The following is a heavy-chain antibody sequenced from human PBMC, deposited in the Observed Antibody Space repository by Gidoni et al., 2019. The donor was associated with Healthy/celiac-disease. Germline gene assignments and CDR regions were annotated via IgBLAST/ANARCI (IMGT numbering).Heavy chain of an antibody. Sequence: QVQLVQSGAEVKKPGASVKVSCKASGYTFTSYYMHWVRQAPGQGLEWMGIINPSGGSTSYAQKFQGRGTMTRDTSTSTVYMELSSLRSEDTAVYYCARDGGLNYYDSSGPGAFDIWGQGTMVTVSS. CDR1: GYTFTSYY. CDR3: ARDGGLNYYDSSGPGAFDI. J-gene: IGHJ3*02. D-gene: IGHD3-22*01. V-gene: IGHV1-46*01. CDR2: INPSGGST.